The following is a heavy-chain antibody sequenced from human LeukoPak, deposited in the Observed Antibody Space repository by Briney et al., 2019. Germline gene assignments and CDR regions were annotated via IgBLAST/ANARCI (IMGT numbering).Heavy chain of an antibody. J-gene: IGHJ4*02. CDR2: IWYDGSNK. Sequence: AGGSLSLSCAASGFTFSSYGMHWVRQAPGKGLEWVEVIWYDGSNKYYADSVKGRFTISRDNSKNTLYLQMNSLRAEDTAVYYCARDYVWGSYGLIDYWGQGTLVTVSS. V-gene: IGHV3-33*01. D-gene: IGHD3-16*01. CDR3: ARDYVWGSYGLIDY. CDR1: GFTFSSYG.